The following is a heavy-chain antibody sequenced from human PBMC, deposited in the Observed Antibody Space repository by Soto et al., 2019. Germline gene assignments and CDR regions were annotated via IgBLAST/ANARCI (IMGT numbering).Heavy chain of an antibody. CDR2: ISSSGRTI. V-gene: IGHV3-48*02. J-gene: IGHJ4*02. CDR3: ASARDYGANTPYFES. Sequence: EVQLKESGGGLVQPGGSLRLSCAASGFTFSRYSMNWVRQAPGKGLEWVSFISSSGRTIYYAASVKGRFTISIDNAIHSLNLQMTNLRHEDTSVYYCASARDYGANTPYFESWGPGTLVTVST. D-gene: IGHD4-17*01. CDR1: GFTFSRYS.